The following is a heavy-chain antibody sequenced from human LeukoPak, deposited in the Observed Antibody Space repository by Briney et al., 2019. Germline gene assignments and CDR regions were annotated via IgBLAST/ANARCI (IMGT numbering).Heavy chain of an antibody. D-gene: IGHD3-9*01. CDR3: TRTSDILTGYTPREAYYYYYHMDV. Sequence: GGSLKLSCAASGFTFSGSAMHWVRQASGKGLGWVGRIRSKANSYATVYAASVKGRFTISRDDSKNTAYLQMNSLKTEDTAVYYCTRTSDILTGYTPREAYYYYYHMDVWGKGTTVTISS. CDR2: IRSKANSYAT. J-gene: IGHJ6*03. V-gene: IGHV3-73*01. CDR1: GFTFSGSA.